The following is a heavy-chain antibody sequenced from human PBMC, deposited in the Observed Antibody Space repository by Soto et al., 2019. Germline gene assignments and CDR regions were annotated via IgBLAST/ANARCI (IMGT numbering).Heavy chain of an antibody. J-gene: IGHJ6*02. CDR3: ARGIEGWYQGRYYYGMDV. V-gene: IGHV4-39*07. CDR2: IYYSGST. CDR1: GGSISSSSYY. Sequence: LSLTCTVSGGSISSSSYYWGWIRQPPGKGLEWIGSIYYSGSTYYNPSLKSRVTISVDTSKNQFSLKLSSVTAADTAVYYCARGIEGWYQGRYYYGMDVWGQGT. D-gene: IGHD6-19*01.